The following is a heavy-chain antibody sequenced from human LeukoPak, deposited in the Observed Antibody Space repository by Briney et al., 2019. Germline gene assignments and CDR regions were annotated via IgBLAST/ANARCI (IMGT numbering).Heavy chain of an antibody. J-gene: IGHJ3*02. CDR1: GFTFSNYS. CDR3: AKAYYYDSSGYYYEGGAFDI. V-gene: IGHV3-21*01. CDR2: ISSSGTYR. Sequence: GGSLRLSCAVSGFTFSNYSMNWVRQAPGKGLEWVSSISSSGTYRYYADSVKGRFAISRDNAKDSLYLQMNSLRAEDTAVYYCAKAYYYDSSGYYYEGGAFDIWGQGTMVTVSS. D-gene: IGHD3-22*01.